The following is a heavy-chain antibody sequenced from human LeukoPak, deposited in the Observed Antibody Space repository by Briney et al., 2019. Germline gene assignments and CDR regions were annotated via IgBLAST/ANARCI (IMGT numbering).Heavy chain of an antibody. CDR2: IHQDGIEI. Sequence: GGSLRLSCAASGFTFSNAWMSWVRQAPGKGLEWVANIHQDGIEIYYVDSVRSRFTASRDNAKNSLNLLMNSLRAEDTAVYYCARASRYCISTSCNGFHFDQWGQGTLVTVSS. CDR1: GFTFSNAW. CDR3: ARASRYCISTSCNGFHFDQ. V-gene: IGHV3-7*01. D-gene: IGHD2-2*01. J-gene: IGHJ4*02.